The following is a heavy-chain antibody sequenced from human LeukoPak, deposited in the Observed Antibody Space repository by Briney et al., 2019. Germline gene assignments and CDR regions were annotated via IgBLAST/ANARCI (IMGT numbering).Heavy chain of an antibody. J-gene: IGHJ4*02. CDR2: INPSGGST. D-gene: IGHD6-6*01. CDR3: ARDGPRIAALGEDFDY. V-gene: IGHV1-46*01. Sequence: GASVMVSCKASGYTFTSYYMHWVRQAPGQGLEWMGIINPSGGSTSYAQKFQGRVTMTRDTSTSTVYMELSSLRSEDTAVYYCARDGPRIAALGEDFDYWGQGTLVTVSS. CDR1: GYTFTSYY.